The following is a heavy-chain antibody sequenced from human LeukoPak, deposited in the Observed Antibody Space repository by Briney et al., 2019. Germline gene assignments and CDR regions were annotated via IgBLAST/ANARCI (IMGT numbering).Heavy chain of an antibody. CDR2: ISHDGRSE. Sequence: GGSLRLSCAASGFSFSDSVMHWVRQAPGKGLEWVAGISHDGRSEHYADSVKGRFTISRDNSRNTLYLQMNSLRDEDTAVYYCAKGRESGVTTVIVDYWGQGTLVTVSS. D-gene: IGHD4-17*01. CDR1: GFSFSDSV. CDR3: AKGRESGVTTVIVDY. J-gene: IGHJ4*02. V-gene: IGHV3-30*18.